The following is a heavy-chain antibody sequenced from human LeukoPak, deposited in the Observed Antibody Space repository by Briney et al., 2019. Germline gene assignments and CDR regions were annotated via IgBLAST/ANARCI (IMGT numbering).Heavy chain of an antibody. J-gene: IGHJ6*02. D-gene: IGHD3-16*01. V-gene: IGHV3-7*01. CDR1: GFTFSDSW. CDR2: MNQDGSER. Sequence: GGSLRLSCEASGFTFSDSWMSWVRQAPGKGLEWVANMNQDGSERDYVDSVKGRFTISRDNARNSLYLQMSSLRAKDTAVYYCATYTHWVAGDVWGQGTAVTVSS. CDR3: ATYTHWVAGDV.